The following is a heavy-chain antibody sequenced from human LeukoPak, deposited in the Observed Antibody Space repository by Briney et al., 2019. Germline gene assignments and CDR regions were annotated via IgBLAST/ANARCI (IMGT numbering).Heavy chain of an antibody. CDR2: IYTSGST. CDR1: GGSIRSGSYY. Sequence: SQTLSLTCTVSGGSIRSGSYYWRWIRQPAGKGLEWIGRIYTSGSTNYNPYHKSRVTISVDTSKNQFSLKLSSVTAADTVVYYCARVRGYCSSTSCYPYYYYYMDVWGKGTTVTVSS. CDR3: ARVRGYCSSTSCYPYYYYYMDV. D-gene: IGHD2-2*01. J-gene: IGHJ6*03. V-gene: IGHV4-61*02.